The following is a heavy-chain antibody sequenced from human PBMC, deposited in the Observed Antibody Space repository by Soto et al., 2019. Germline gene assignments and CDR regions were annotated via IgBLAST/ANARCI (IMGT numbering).Heavy chain of an antibody. Sequence: QVQLVQSGVEVKKPGASVKVSCKASGYTFTSYGISWVRQAPGQGLEWMGWISGYSGNTNYAQRLQGRVTMTTDTSTSTAQRELRSLRSDDTAVYYCARVGSYDGSGNKYDYWGQGTLVTVSS. CDR2: ISGYSGNT. CDR1: GYTFTSYG. J-gene: IGHJ4*02. D-gene: IGHD3-22*01. V-gene: IGHV1-18*01. CDR3: ARVGSYDGSGNKYDY.